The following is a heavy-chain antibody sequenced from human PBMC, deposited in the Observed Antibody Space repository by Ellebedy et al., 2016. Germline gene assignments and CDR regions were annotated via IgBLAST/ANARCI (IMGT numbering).Heavy chain of an antibody. J-gene: IGHJ2*01. V-gene: IGHV4-34*01. CDR2: INHSGST. D-gene: IGHD1-26*01. CDR1: GGSFSGYY. CDR3: ARSSGSYPRHWYFDL. Sequence: GSLRLSXAVYGGSFSGYYWSWIRQPPGKGLEWIGEINHSGSTNYNPSLKSRVTISVDTSKNQFSLKLSSVTAADTAVYYCARSSGSYPRHWYFDLWGRGTLVTVSS.